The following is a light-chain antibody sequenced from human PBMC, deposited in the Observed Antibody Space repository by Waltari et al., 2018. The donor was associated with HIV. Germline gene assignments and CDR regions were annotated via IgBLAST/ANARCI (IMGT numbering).Light chain of an antibody. Sequence: QSELTQPPSVSAAPGQRVTISCTGSSSNIGAGYGVHWYQQVPGRAPKVVIYGNRNRPSGVPDRFSGSKSGSSASLVITGLQSEDEADYYCQSYDSNLSGLFGGGTKVTVL. CDR1: SSNIGAGYG. V-gene: IGLV1-40*01. J-gene: IGLJ2*01. CDR3: QSYDSNLSGL. CDR2: GNR.